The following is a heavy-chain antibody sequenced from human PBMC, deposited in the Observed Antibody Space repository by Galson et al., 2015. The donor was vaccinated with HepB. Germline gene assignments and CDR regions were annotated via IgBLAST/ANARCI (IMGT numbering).Heavy chain of an antibody. J-gene: IGHJ5*02. CDR1: GYTFSSYW. D-gene: IGHD2-15*01. V-gene: IGHV1-18*01. CDR3: ARGALVVVVDGTLNNWFDP. CDR2: ISPYNRNT. Sequence: SVKVSFKASGYTFSSYWITWVRRAPGEGLQWMGWISPYNRNTNYARHLQGRVTMTTDPSTSTAYMELRSLRSDDTAVYYCARGALVVVVDGTLNNWFDPWGQGTLVTVSS.